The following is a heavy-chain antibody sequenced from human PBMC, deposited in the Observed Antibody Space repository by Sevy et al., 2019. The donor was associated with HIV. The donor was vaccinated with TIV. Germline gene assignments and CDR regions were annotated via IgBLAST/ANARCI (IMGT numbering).Heavy chain of an antibody. V-gene: IGHV4-39*01. J-gene: IGHJ5*02. D-gene: IGHD5-18*01. CDR3: ARHIVTGIQLWLGWFDP. CDR2: IDRTGYT. Sequence: SETLSLTCAVSGDSLTSSSHYWGWIRHLPGKGLEWIGSIDRTGYTFYNPSLRSRATISIDTSKNQFALKVTSVTAADTAVYYCARHIVTGIQLWLGWFDPWGQGTRVTVSS. CDR1: GDSLTSSSHY.